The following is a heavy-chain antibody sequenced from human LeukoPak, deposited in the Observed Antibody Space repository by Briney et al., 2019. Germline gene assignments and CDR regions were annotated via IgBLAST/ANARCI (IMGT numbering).Heavy chain of an antibody. CDR1: GYSFTSYW. CDR3: ARRRNSAWDFDY. V-gene: IGHV5-51*01. Sequence: GESLKISCKGSGYSFTSYWIGWVRLMPGEGLEWMGVIYPGDSDIRYSPSFLGQVTFSADTSSSTAYMQWSSLKASDTAMYYCARRRNSAWDFDYWGQGTLVTVSS. D-gene: IGHD6-19*01. J-gene: IGHJ4*02. CDR2: IYPGDSDI.